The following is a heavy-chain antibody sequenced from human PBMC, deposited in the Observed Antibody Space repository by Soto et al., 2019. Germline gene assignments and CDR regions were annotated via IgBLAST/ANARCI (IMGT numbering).Heavy chain of an antibody. CDR1: GGSISSGYYY. CDR3: GRHVTSMFTYGDHDYYYGPDA. V-gene: IGHV4-30-4*01. CDR2: ISYSGST. D-gene: IGHD3-16*01. J-gene: IGHJ6*02. Sequence: QVQLQESGPGLVKPSQTLSLTCTVSGGSISSGYYYWSWIRQPPGKGLEWIGYISYSGSTYYNPYPNPPRTISKQTSEKNLSLKLSYAPTPKTAVSYCGRHVTSMFTYGDHDYYYGPDAWGQGAAVTVS.